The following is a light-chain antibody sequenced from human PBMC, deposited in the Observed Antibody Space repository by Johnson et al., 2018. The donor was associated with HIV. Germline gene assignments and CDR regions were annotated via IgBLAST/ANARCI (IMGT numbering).Light chain of an antibody. Sequence: QSVLTQPPSVSAAPGQKVTVSCSGSTSNIGNNYVSWYQQLPGTAPKLLIYDNNKRPSGIPDRFSGSKSGTSATLAITGLQQGDEADYYCGTLDSSLEAYVFGTGTKVTAL. CDR2: DNN. V-gene: IGLV1-51*01. J-gene: IGLJ1*01. CDR1: TSNIGNNY. CDR3: GTLDSSLEAYV.